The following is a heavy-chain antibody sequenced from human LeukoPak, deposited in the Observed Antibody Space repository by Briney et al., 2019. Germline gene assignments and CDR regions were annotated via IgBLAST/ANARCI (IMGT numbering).Heavy chain of an antibody. D-gene: IGHD2-2*01. CDR3: ARPGDCSSTSCSGYMDV. J-gene: IGHJ6*03. CDR1: GGSFSGYY. CDR2: INHSGRT. Sequence: SETLSLTCADYGGSFSGYYWSWIRQPPGKGLDWIGEINHSGRTNYHPALKSRVTISVDTSKSQFSLKLSSVAAADTAVYYCARPGDCSSTSCSGYMDVWGKGTTVTVSS. V-gene: IGHV4-34*01.